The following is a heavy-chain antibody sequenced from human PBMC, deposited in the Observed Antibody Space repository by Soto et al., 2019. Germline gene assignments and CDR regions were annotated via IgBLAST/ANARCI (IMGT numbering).Heavy chain of an antibody. V-gene: IGHV3-7*03. Sequence: EVQLVESGGGLVQPGGSLRLSCAASGFTFSSYWMSWVRQAPGKGLEWVANIKQDGSEKYYVDSVKGRFTISRDNAKNSLDLQMNSLRAEDTAVYYCARPCIAVAGKYDAFDIWGQGTMVTVSS. D-gene: IGHD6-19*01. J-gene: IGHJ3*02. CDR1: GFTFSSYW. CDR3: ARPCIAVAGKYDAFDI. CDR2: IKQDGSEK.